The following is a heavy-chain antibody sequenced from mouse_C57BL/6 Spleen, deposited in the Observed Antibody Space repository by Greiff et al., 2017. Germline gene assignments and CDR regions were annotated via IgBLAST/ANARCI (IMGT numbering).Heavy chain of an antibody. CDR1: GFTFSDYG. CDR2: ISSGSSTI. CDR3: ARRDWDDEHWYFGV. D-gene: IGHD4-1*01. V-gene: IGHV5-17*01. J-gene: IGHJ1*03. Sequence: DVHLVESGGGLVKPGGSLKLSCAASGFTFSDYGMHWVRQAPEKGLEWVAYISSGSSTIYYADTVKGRFTISRDNAKNTLLLQITSLKSEDTAMYYCARRDWDDEHWYFGVWGTGTTVTV.